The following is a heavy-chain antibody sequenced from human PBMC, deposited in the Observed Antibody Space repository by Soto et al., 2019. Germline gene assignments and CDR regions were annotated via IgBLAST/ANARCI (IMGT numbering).Heavy chain of an antibody. CDR1: GYTFTSYG. D-gene: IGHD3-22*01. V-gene: IGHV1-18*01. J-gene: IGHJ4*02. CDR2: INTYDGDT. CDR3: ARDYCVSSSCYIAN. Sequence: QVQLVQSGAEVKEPGASVKVSCKASGYTFTSYGINWVRQAPGQGLEWMGWINTYDGDTKYAQKLQGRVTMATDTSTSIAYVEIRSLRTVYTAMYYCARDYCVSSSCYIANWGQGTLVTVSS.